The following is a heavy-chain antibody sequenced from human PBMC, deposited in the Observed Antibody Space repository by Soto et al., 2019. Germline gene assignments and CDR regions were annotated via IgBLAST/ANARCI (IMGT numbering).Heavy chain of an antibody. J-gene: IGHJ3*02. Sequence: SVKVSCKASGYTFTYRYPHWVRQAPGQALEWMGWITPFNGNTNYAQKFQDRVTITRDRSMSTAYMELSSLRSEDTAMYYCAVGKGDGYNFGAFDIWGQGTMVTVSS. CDR3: AVGKGDGYNFGAFDI. CDR2: ITPFNGNT. CDR1: GYTFTYRY. D-gene: IGHD5-12*01. V-gene: IGHV1-45*02.